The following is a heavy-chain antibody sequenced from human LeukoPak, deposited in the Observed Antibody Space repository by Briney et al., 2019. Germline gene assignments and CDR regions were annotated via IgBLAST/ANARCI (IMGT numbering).Heavy chain of an antibody. Sequence: GGSLRLSCAASGFTFSSYAMSWVRQAPGKGLEWVSAISGSGGSTYYADSVKGRFTISRDNSKNTLYLQMNSLRAENTAVYYCAKDQYVGGYQLLSGGSWFDPWGQGTLVTVSS. CDR2: ISGSGGST. D-gene: IGHD2-2*01. CDR1: GFTFSSYA. CDR3: AKDQYVGGYQLLSGGSWFDP. V-gene: IGHV3-23*01. J-gene: IGHJ5*02.